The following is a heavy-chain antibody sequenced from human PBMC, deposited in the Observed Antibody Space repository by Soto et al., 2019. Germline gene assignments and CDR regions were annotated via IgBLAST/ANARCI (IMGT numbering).Heavy chain of an antibody. CDR1: GGSISNYY. CDR2: IYSSGST. J-gene: IGHJ5*02. V-gene: IGHV4-59*12. D-gene: IGHD3-22*01. Sequence: PSETLSLTCTVSGGSISNYYWNWIRQSPGKGLEWIGYIYSSGSTHYNPSLQNRVTISIDTSKNQFSLKLNSVTAADTAVYYCASPSMYYYDSSGYNNGAKERSNWFDPWGQGTLVTVSS. CDR3: ASPSMYYYDSSGYNNGAKERSNWFDP.